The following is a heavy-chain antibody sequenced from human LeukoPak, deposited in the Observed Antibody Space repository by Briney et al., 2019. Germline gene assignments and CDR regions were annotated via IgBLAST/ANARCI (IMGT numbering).Heavy chain of an antibody. V-gene: IGHV4-59*01. J-gene: IGHJ5*02. CDR2: IYYSGST. CDR1: GGSISSYY. CDR3: ARQYCGGDGYERWFDP. Sequence: PSETLSLTCTVSGGSISSYYWSWIRQPPGKGLEWIGYIYYSGSTNYNPSLKSRVTISVDTSKNQFSLKLSSVTAADTAVYYCARQYCGGDGYERWFDPWGQGTLVTVSS. D-gene: IGHD2-21*02.